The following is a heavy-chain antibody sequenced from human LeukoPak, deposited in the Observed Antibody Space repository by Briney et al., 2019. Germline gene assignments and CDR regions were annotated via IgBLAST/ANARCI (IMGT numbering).Heavy chain of an antibody. Sequence: QPGRSLRLSCTDSGFTFGDYAMSWVRQAPGKGLEWVGFIRSKAYGGTTEYVASVKGRFTISRDDSKSIAYLQMNSLKTEDTAAYYCTRDNIIGGLYYFDYWGQGTLVTVSS. V-gene: IGHV3-49*04. CDR3: TRDNIIGGLYYFDY. D-gene: IGHD3-10*01. J-gene: IGHJ4*02. CDR1: GFTFGDYA. CDR2: IRSKAYGGTT.